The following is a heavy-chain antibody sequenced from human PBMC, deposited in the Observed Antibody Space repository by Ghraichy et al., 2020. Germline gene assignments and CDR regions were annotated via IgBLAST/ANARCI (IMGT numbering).Heavy chain of an antibody. J-gene: IGHJ3*02. CDR2: ISYDGSNK. Sequence: GGSLRLSCAASGFTFSSYGMHWVRQAPGKGLEWVAVISYDGSNKYYADSVKGRFTISRDNSKNTLYLQMNSLRAEDTAVYYCAKLSGGFLSSGSSQGDAFDIWGQGSMVTVSS. CDR3: AKLSGGFLSSGSSQGDAFDI. V-gene: IGHV3-30*18. D-gene: IGHD1-26*01. CDR1: GFTFSSYG.